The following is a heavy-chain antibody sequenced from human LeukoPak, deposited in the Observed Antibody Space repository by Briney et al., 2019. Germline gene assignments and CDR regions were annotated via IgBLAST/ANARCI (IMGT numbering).Heavy chain of an antibody. CDR1: GGTFSSYA. CDR2: IIPIFGTA. V-gene: IGHV1-69*13. Sequence: ASVKVSCKASGGTFSSYAIGWVRQAPGQGLEWMGGIIPIFGTANYAQKFQGRVTITADESTSTAYMELSSLRSEDTAVHYCARKYSGNFDYWGQGTLVTVSS. J-gene: IGHJ4*02. CDR3: ARKYSGNFDY. D-gene: IGHD1-26*01.